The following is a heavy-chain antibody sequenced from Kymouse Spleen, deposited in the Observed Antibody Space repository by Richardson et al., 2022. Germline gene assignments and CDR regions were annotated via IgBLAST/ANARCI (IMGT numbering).Heavy chain of an antibody. CDR1: GFTFSSYG. V-gene: IGHV3-30*18. Sequence: QVQLVESGGGVVQPGRSLRLSCAASGFTFSSYGMHWVRQAPGKGLEWVAVISYDGSNKYYADSVKGRFTISRDNSKNTLYLQMNSLRAEDTAVYYCAKGLLWFGEYYGMDVWGQGTTVTVSS. J-gene: IGHJ6*02. CDR2: ISYDGSNK. D-gene: IGHD3-10*01. CDR3: AKGLLWFGEYYGMDV.